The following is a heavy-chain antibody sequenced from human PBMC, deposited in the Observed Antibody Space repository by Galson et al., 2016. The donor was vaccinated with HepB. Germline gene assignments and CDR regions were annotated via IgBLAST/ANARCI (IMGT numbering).Heavy chain of an antibody. J-gene: IGHJ6*02. CDR1: GFTFSNAW. Sequence: SLRLSCAASGFTFSNAWMSWVRQAPGKGLEWVGRIKSQTDGGTTDYAAPVKGRFTISRDDSKNTLYLQMNSLKTEDTAVYYCTTHVREYKLLSEVYYYYYGMDVWGQGTTVTVSS. V-gene: IGHV3-15*01. CDR2: IKSQTDGGTT. CDR3: TTHVREYKLLSEVYYYYYGMDV. D-gene: IGHD2-2*01.